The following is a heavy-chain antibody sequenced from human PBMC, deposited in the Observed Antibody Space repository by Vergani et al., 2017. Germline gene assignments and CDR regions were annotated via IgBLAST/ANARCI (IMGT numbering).Heavy chain of an antibody. V-gene: IGHV1-69-2*01. D-gene: IGHD5-24*01. Sequence: EVQLVQSGAEVQKPGATVKIFCKVSGYTFTDYYMHWVQQAPGKGLEWMGLVDPEDSETIYAEKFKGRVTITADTSTDTDYMELSSLRDEDTAVYYCATLEMATINYWGQGTLVTVSS. CDR2: VDPEDSET. CDR3: ATLEMATINY. J-gene: IGHJ4*02. CDR1: GYTFTDYY.